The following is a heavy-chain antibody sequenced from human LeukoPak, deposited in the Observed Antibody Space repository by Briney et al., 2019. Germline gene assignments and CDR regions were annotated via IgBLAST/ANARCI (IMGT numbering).Heavy chain of an antibody. V-gene: IGHV1-18*01. J-gene: IGHJ4*02. D-gene: IGHD6-19*01. CDR1: GYIFTSYA. CDR3: ARGGGVGAVADHFDY. Sequence: ASVKVSCKASGYIFTSYAISWVRQALGQGLEWMGWISAYNGNTDYAQKLQGRVTMTTDTSTSTAYMELRSLRSDDTAVYYCARGGGVGAVADHFDYWGQGTLVTVSS. CDR2: ISAYNGNT.